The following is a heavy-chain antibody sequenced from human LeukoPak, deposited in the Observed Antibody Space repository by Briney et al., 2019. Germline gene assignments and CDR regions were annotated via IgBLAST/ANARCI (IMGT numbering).Heavy chain of an antibody. Sequence: VTLSCSGAASTFSIYANSWVRLPHAQGLEWMGRIIPILGIANYAQKFQGRVTITADKYTSTAYMELSSLRSEETAVYYCATNYGSGSYYAFDIWGQGTMVTVSS. CDR1: ASTFSIYA. D-gene: IGHD3-10*01. CDR2: IIPILGIA. V-gene: IGHV1-69*04. J-gene: IGHJ3*02. CDR3: ATNYGSGSYYAFDI.